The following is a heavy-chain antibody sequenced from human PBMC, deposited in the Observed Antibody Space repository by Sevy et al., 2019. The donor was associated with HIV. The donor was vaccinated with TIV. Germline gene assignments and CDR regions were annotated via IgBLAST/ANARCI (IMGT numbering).Heavy chain of an antibody. CDR2: IRSKPNNYAT. J-gene: IGHJ4*02. D-gene: IGHD1-26*01. CDR1: GFTFSGSA. CDR3: TRWGGGELDYFDY. Sequence: GGSLRLSCAASGFTFSGSAIHWVRQASGKGLEWVGRIRSKPNNYATTYAASVRGRFTISRDDSKDTAYLQMNSLKTEDMAVYYCTRWGGGELDYFDYWGQGTLVTVSS. V-gene: IGHV3-73*01.